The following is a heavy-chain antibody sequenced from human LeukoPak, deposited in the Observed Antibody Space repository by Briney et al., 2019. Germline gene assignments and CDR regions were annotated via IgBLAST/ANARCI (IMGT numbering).Heavy chain of an antibody. Sequence: KPGGSLRLSCAASGFTFSSYSMNWVRQAPGKGLEWVSSISSSSSYIYYADSVKGRFTISRDNAKNSLYLQMNSLRAEDTAVYYCARAPGYSGSYGAFDIWGQGTMDTVSS. D-gene: IGHD1-26*01. CDR3: ARAPGYSGSYGAFDI. J-gene: IGHJ3*02. V-gene: IGHV3-21*01. CDR2: ISSSSSYI. CDR1: GFTFSSYS.